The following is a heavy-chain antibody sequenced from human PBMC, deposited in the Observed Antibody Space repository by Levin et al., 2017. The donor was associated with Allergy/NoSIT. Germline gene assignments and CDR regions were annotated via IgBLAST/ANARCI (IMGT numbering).Heavy chain of an antibody. Sequence: QAGESLKISCAASGFIFSTYDMSWVRQAPGKGLEWVSTISGSGGSTSYADSVKGRFTVSRDNSRSTMYLQMNSLRAEDTAVYYCAYRTGFDYWGQGTLVTVSS. J-gene: IGHJ4*02. D-gene: IGHD1-14*01. V-gene: IGHV3-23*01. CDR1: GFIFSTYD. CDR3: AYRTGFDY. CDR2: ISGSGGST.